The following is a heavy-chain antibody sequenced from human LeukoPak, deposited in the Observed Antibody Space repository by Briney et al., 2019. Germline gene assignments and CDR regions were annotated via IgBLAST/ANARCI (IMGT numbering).Heavy chain of an antibody. CDR2: ISAYYGNS. CDR3: ARVHSYCSSTICLDY. D-gene: IGHD2-2*01. V-gene: IGHV1-18*01. J-gene: IGHJ4*02. Sequence: ASVKVSCKASGYTFTSYGISWVRQAPGQGLEWMGWISAYYGNSNYAQKFQGRVTMTTDTSTSTGYMELRSLRSDDTAVYYCARVHSYCSSTICLDYWGQGTLVTVSS. CDR1: GYTFTSYG.